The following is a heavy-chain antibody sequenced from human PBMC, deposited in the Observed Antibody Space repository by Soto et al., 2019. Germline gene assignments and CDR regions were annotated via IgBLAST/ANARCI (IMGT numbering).Heavy chain of an antibody. Sequence: QVHLQQWGAGLMKPSETLSLTFAVYGGSFSGYYRSWIRQPPGKGLEWIGEINHSGSTNYNPSLKSRVTISADTSKNHFSLKLSSVTAADTAVYYCASTNSIGAIFGVAPYFNYWGQGTLVTVFS. CDR3: ASTNSIGAIFGVAPYFNY. J-gene: IGHJ4*02. D-gene: IGHD3-3*01. CDR2: INHSGST. V-gene: IGHV4-34*01. CDR1: GGSFSGYY.